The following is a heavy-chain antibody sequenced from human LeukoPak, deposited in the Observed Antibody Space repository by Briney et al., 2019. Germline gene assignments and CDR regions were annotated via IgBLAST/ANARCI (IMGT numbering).Heavy chain of an antibody. CDR1: GFTFSSYG. V-gene: IGHV3-30*02. J-gene: IGHJ6*03. CDR2: IRYDGSNK. CDR3: AKDGNIVVVPAAYYYYYMDV. D-gene: IGHD2-2*01. Sequence: GGSLRLSCAASGFTFSSYGMHWVRQAPGKGLEWVACIRYDGSNKYYADSVKGRFTISRDNSKNTLYLQMNSLRAEDTAVYYCAKDGNIVVVPAAYYYYYMDVWGKGTTVTVSS.